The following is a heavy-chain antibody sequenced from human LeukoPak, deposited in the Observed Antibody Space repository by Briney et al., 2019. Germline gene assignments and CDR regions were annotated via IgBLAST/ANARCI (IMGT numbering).Heavy chain of an antibody. V-gene: IGHV3-7*01. J-gene: IGHJ6*02. Sequence: PGGSLRLSCAASGFTVSSNYMSWVRQAPGKGLEWVANIKQDGSEKYYVDSVKGRFTISRDNAKNSLYLQMDSLRAEDTAVYYCARDTLTTVVTPYYYYGMDVWGQGTTVTVSS. CDR2: IKQDGSEK. D-gene: IGHD4-23*01. CDR3: ARDTLTTVVTPYYYYGMDV. CDR1: GFTVSSNY.